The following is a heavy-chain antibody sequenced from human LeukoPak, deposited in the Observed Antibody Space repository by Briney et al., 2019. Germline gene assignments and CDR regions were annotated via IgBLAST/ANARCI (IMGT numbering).Heavy chain of an antibody. CDR2: INHSGST. D-gene: IGHD6-19*01. Sequence: PSETLSLTCAVYGGSFSGYYWSWIRQPPGKGLEWIGEINHSGSTNCNPSLKGRVTISVDTSKNQFSLKLSSVTAADTAVYYCARADSSGWYESFDYWGQGTLVTVSS. V-gene: IGHV4-34*01. CDR3: ARADSSGWYESFDY. J-gene: IGHJ4*02. CDR1: GGSFSGYY.